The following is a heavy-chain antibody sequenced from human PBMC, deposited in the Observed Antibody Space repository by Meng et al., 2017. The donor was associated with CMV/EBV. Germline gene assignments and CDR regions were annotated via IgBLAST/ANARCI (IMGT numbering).Heavy chain of an antibody. D-gene: IGHD5-12*01. CDR3: AKGRRVATPGGFDY. Sequence: SLKISCAASGFTFDDYAMHWVRPAPGKGPEWVSVSSWNSGSIGYADSVKGRFTISRDNAKNSLYLQMNSLRAEDTALYYCAKGRRVATPGGFDYWGQGTLVTVSS. V-gene: IGHV3-9*01. J-gene: IGHJ4*02. CDR1: GFTFDDYA. CDR2: SSWNSGSI.